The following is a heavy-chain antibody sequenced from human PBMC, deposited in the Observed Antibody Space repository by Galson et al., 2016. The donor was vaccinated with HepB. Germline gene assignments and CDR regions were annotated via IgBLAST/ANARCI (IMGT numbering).Heavy chain of an antibody. CDR3: ARIYRGRFCGGGSCCGDF. CDR1: GLSLTNAKMG. J-gene: IGHJ4*02. Sequence: PALVKPTQTLTLTCTVSGLSLTNAKMGVSWIRQPPGRALEWLAHIFSNDEKSYNASLKRRLTISKDTSKSQVVLSMTNMDPVDTATYYCARIYRGRFCGGGSCCGDFWGQGTLVTVSS. V-gene: IGHV2-26*01. D-gene: IGHD2-15*01. CDR2: IFSNDEK.